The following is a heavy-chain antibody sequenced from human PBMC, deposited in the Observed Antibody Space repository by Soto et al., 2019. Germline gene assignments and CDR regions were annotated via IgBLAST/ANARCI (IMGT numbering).Heavy chain of an antibody. V-gene: IGHV1-69*19. Sequence: QVQMVQSGAEVKKPGTSVKVSCKAAAGTFSSYSITWVRQAPGQGLEWMGGIIPMFGTANYAQKFQGRVTITADQSTRTAYMELTSLRSEDTAVYYCVRGVVEVRAVGYYYYAMDAWGQGTTVTVSS. CDR1: AGTFSSYS. D-gene: IGHD2-21*01. J-gene: IGHJ6*02. CDR3: VRGVVEVRAVGYYYYAMDA. CDR2: IIPMFGTA.